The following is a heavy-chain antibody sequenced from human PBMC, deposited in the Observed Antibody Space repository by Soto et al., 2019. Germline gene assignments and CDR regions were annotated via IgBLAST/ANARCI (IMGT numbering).Heavy chain of an antibody. Sequence: RSLTCTVSGVTVSSDAYYWSWIRQHPGRGLEWIGNIYHTGSTYYSPSLKSRVVISLDTSKNQFSLRLTSVTAADTAVYFCARYRFSGTRWSKFDYWGQGTLVTVSS. J-gene: IGHJ4*02. CDR2: IYHTGST. CDR1: GVTVSSDAYY. D-gene: IGHD3-16*02. V-gene: IGHV4-31*03. CDR3: ARYRFSGTRWSKFDY.